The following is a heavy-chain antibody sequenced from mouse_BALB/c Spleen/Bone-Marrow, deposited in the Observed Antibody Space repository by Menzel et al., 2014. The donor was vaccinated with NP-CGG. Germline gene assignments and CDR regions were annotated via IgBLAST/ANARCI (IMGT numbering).Heavy chain of an antibody. Sequence: QVQLQQPGAELVKPGASVKLSCKASGYTFTGYWMHWVKQRPGQGLEWIGEINPSNGRTNYNEKFKSMATLTVDKSSSTAYMQRSSLSAEDAAFFYCARLNYCSSCIVDVWGQGTSVTVSS. CDR1: GYTFTGYW. CDR2: INPSNGRT. D-gene: IGHD2-12*01. V-gene: IGHV1S81*02. CDR3: ARLNYCSSCIVDV. J-gene: IGHJ4*01.